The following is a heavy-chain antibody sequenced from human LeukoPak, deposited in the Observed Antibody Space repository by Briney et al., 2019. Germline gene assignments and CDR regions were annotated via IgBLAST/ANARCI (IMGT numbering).Heavy chain of an antibody. V-gene: IGHV3-23*01. D-gene: IGHD3-10*01. CDR2: ISGSGGNT. CDR1: GFTFSSYA. Sequence: GGSLRLSCAASGFTFSSYAMSWVRLAPGKGLEWVSAISGSGGNTYYADSVKGRITISRDNSKNTLYLQMNSLRAEDTAVYYCAKEPGEGAGSYYNYWGQGTLVTVSS. J-gene: IGHJ4*02. CDR3: AKEPGEGAGSYYNY.